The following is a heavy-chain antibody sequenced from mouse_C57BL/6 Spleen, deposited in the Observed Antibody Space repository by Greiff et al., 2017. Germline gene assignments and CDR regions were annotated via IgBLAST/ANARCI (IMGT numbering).Heavy chain of an antibody. Sequence: DVMFVEPGGGLVKPGGSLKLSCAASGFTFTSYSMSWVRQTPEQRLEWVATISGCGGNTYYPDSVKGRFTLARDNTKNTLYLQMSSLTSEDTALYYCARLHSPLGGSSYEAYWGQGTLVTVAA. J-gene: IGHJ3*01. CDR3: ARLHSPLGGSSYEAY. V-gene: IGHV5-9*01. CDR1: GFTFTSYS. D-gene: IGHD1-1*01. CDR2: ISGCGGNT.